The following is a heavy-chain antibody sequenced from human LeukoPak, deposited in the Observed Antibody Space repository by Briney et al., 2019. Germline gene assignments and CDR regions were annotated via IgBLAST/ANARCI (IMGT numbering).Heavy chain of an antibody. D-gene: IGHD3-3*01. CDR1: GYTFTSYD. Sequence: GASVKVSCKASGYTFTSYDINWVRQATGQGLEWMGWMNPNSGNTGYAQKFQGRVTMTRNTSISTAYMELSSLRSEDTAVYYCAKVFSPDKTDYDFWSGRDQGFDIWGQGTMVTVSS. CDR3: AKVFSPDKTDYDFWSGRDQGFDI. V-gene: IGHV1-8*01. J-gene: IGHJ3*02. CDR2: MNPNSGNT.